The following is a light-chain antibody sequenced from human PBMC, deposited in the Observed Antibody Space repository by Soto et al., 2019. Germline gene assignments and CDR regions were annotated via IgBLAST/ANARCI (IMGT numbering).Light chain of an antibody. Sequence: DIQMTQSPSTLSGSVGDRVTITCRASQTISSWLAWYQQKPGKAPKLLIYAASNLQSGVPSRFSGSGSGTDFTLTISSLQPDDFATYYCQQYNSYSFGQGTKVDI. CDR3: QQYNSYS. V-gene: IGKV1-5*01. J-gene: IGKJ1*01. CDR1: QTISSW. CDR2: AAS.